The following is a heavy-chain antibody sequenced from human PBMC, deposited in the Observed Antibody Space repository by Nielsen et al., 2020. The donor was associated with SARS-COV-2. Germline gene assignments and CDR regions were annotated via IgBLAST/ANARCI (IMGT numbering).Heavy chain of an antibody. J-gene: IGHJ6*03. CDR3: ARGHLVVVPSPILGLGPFFYSFYLDV. CDR1: GDSVSSHDW. V-gene: IGHV4-4*01. CDR2: VSHSGST. D-gene: IGHD2-2*02. Sequence: SCAVSGDSVSSHDWWTWVRQSPGKGLEWIGEVSHSGSTNYKPSLKSRVTLSMDKSKRQVSLRLTSVSAADTAVYFCARGHLVVVPSPILGLGPFFYSFYLDVWGKGTTVTVSS.